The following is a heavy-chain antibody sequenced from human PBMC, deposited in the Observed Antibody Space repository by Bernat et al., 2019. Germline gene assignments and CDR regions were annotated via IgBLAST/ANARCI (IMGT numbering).Heavy chain of an antibody. Sequence: QGELVQSGTEMKKLGASVRFSCKAPGFIFTSNVFAWVRHAPGQGLEWMGRVSAYKGDTQYAQKFQGRVLMTTDSSTTTAYMELKNLRSDDTAVYFCATTSVSLYWYFDLWGRGTLVTVSS. V-gene: IGHV1-18*01. J-gene: IGHJ2*01. CDR2: VSAYKGDT. CDR3: ATTSVSLYWYFDL. CDR1: GFIFTSNV.